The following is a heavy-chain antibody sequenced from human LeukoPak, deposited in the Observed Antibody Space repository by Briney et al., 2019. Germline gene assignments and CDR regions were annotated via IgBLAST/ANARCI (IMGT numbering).Heavy chain of an antibody. CDR1: GGSISGYY. CDR2: INHSGST. V-gene: IGHV4-34*01. J-gene: IGHJ6*03. Sequence: PSETLSLTCTVSGGSISGYYWSWIRQPPVRGLEWIGEINHSGSTNYNPSLKSRVTISVDTSKNQFSLKLSSVTAADTAVYYCARQKAYYYGSGSQGPYYYMDVWGKGTTVTVSS. D-gene: IGHD3-10*01. CDR3: ARQKAYYYGSGSQGPYYYMDV.